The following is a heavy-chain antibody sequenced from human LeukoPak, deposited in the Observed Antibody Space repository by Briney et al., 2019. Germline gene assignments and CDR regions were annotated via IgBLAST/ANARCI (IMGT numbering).Heavy chain of an antibody. V-gene: IGHV4-39*01. D-gene: IGHD2-15*01. CDR1: GGSISSGSYY. CDR3: ARRVCSGGSCPFDY. Sequence: PSETLSLTCTVSGGSISSGSYYWGWIRQPPGKGLEWIGSIFHDGSTYYNPSLKSRVTISVDTSKNQFSLKLSSVTAADTAAYYCARRVCSGGSCPFDYWGQGTLVTVSS. CDR2: IFHDGST. J-gene: IGHJ4*02.